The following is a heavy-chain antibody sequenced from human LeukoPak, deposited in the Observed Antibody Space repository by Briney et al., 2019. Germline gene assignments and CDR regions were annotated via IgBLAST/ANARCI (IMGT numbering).Heavy chain of an antibody. V-gene: IGHV4-34*01. CDR2: TTHSGSS. D-gene: IGHD1-26*01. CDR3: ARMWPGRIGGSLGSSDY. J-gene: IGHJ4*02. CDR1: GGSFRGYY. Sequence: PSETLSLSCGVAGGSFRGYYWTWIRQAPGKGLEWIGETTHSGSSNYNPSLKSRVNISVDMATNQFSLTLSSVTAADTAEYYCARMWPGRIGGSLGSSDYWGQGTLVTVSS.